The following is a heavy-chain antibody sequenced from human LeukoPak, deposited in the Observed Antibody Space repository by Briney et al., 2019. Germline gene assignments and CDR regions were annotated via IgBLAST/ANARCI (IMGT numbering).Heavy chain of an antibody. CDR1: GFTFSSYG. J-gene: IGHJ6*03. CDR3: AKDGFFSGRYYYYYYMDV. D-gene: IGHD3-10*01. CDR2: ISGSGGST. Sequence: PGGTLRLSCAASGFTFSSYGMSWVRQAPGKGLEWVSAISGSGGSTYYADSVKGRFTISRDNSKNTLYLQMNSLRAEDTAVYYCAKDGFFSGRYYYYYYMDVWGKGTTVTISS. V-gene: IGHV3-23*01.